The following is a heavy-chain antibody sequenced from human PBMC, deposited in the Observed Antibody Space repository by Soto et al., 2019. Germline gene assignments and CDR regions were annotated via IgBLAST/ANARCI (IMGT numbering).Heavy chain of an antibody. V-gene: IGHV3-30*18. CDR3: ANALLSPCRAYALDV. Sequence: QVQLVESGGGVVQPGRSLRLSCAASGFTFSSYGMHWVRQAPGKGLEWVAVISYDGSNKYYPDSLKGRFTIYRDNSNNTLPLQMICLRADESVLSYCANALLSPCRAYALDVWGQGTTVTVSS. CDR2: ISYDGSNK. CDR1: GFTFSSYG. J-gene: IGHJ6*02.